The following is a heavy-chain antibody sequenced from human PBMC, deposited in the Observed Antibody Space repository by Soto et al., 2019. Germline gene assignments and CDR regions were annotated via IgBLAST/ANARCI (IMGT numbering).Heavy chain of an antibody. V-gene: IGHV3-64*01. CDR1: GFTFSSYA. Sequence: GGSLRLSCAASGFTFSSYAMHWVRQAPGKGLEYVSAISSNGGSTYYANSVKGRFTISRDNSKNTLYLQMGSLRAEDMAVYYCARELFSSSSWYGNWFDPWGQGTLVTVSS. CDR3: ARELFSSSSWYGNWFDP. J-gene: IGHJ5*02. D-gene: IGHD6-13*01. CDR2: ISSNGGST.